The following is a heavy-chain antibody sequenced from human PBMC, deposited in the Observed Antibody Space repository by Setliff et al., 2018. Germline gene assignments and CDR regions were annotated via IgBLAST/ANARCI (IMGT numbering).Heavy chain of an antibody. CDR2: INNYSFKT. V-gene: IGHV1-18*01. CDR1: GYTFNNYG. D-gene: IGHD3-9*01. J-gene: IGHJ4*02. Sequence: ASVKVSCKASGYTFNNYGITWVRQAPGQGLEWMGWINNYSFKTTYSQKFLDRVTMTTDTSATTAYMELKNLRSDDTAMYYCARDADHYDTDENPIFDYWGQGTLVTVSS. CDR3: ARDADHYDTDENPIFDY.